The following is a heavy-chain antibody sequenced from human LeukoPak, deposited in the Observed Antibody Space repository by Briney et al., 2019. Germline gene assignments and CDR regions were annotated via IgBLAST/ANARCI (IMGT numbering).Heavy chain of an antibody. J-gene: IGHJ4*02. CDR2: IKQDGSEK. CDR1: GFTFSSYW. Sequence: GGSLRLSCAASGFTFSSYWMSWVRQAPGKGLEWVANIKQDGSEKYYVDSVKGRFTISRDNAKTSLYLQMNSLRAEDTAVYYCVREAAATLFDYWGQGTLVTVSS. D-gene: IGHD1-26*01. V-gene: IGHV3-7*01. CDR3: VREAAATLFDY.